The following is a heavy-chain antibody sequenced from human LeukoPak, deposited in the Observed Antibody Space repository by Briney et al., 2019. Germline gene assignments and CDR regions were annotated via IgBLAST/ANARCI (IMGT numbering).Heavy chain of an antibody. D-gene: IGHD4-17*01. CDR3: ARVEPDYGDYGNYYYMDV. Sequence: SVKVSCKASGGTFSSYAISWVRQAPGQGLEWMGGIIPIFGTANYAQKFQGRVTITTDESTSTAYMELSSLRSEDTAVYYCARVEPDYGDYGNYYYMDVWGKGTTVTVSS. J-gene: IGHJ6*03. CDR2: IIPIFGTA. CDR1: GGTFSSYA. V-gene: IGHV1-69*05.